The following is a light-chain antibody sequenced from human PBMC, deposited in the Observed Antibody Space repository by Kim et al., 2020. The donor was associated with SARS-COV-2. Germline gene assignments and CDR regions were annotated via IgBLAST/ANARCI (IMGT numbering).Light chain of an antibody. CDR2: AAS. CDR1: QSVSSSY. V-gene: IGKV3-20*01. CDR3: QQYGSSPRT. J-gene: IGKJ2*01. Sequence: EIVLTQSPGTLSLSPGESATLSCRASQSVSSSYLAWYQQRPGQAPRLLIYAASSRAIGIPDRFSGSGSGTDFTLTISRLEPEVIAVYYCQQYGSSPRTFGQGTKLEI.